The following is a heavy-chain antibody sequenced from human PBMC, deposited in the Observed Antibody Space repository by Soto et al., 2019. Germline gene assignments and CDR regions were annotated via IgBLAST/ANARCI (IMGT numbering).Heavy chain of an antibody. V-gene: IGHV3-23*01. CDR1: GFTFSSYA. CDR2: ISGSGGST. CDR3: AKDPTGTPYNWFDP. Sequence: PGGSLRLSCAASGFTFSSYAMSWVRQAPGKGLEWVSAISGSGGSTYYADSVKGRFTISRDNFKNTLYLQMNSLRAEDTAVYYCAKDPTGTPYNWFDPWGQGTLVTVSS. J-gene: IGHJ5*02. D-gene: IGHD1-7*01.